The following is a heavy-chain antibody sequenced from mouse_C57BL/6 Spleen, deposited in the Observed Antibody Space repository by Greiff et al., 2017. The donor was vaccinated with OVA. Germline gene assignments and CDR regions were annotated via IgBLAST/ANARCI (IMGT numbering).Heavy chain of an antibody. CDR1: GYSFTGYY. V-gene: IGHV1-42*01. J-gene: IGHJ1*03. Sequence: EVKLQESGPELVKPGASVKISCKASGYSFTGYYMNWVKQSPEKSLEWIGEINPSTGGTTYNQKFKAKATLTVDKSSSTAYMQLKSLTSEDSAVYYCARGDTTASGGYFDVWGTGTTVTVSS. D-gene: IGHD1-2*01. CDR3: ARGDTTASGGYFDV. CDR2: INPSTGGT.